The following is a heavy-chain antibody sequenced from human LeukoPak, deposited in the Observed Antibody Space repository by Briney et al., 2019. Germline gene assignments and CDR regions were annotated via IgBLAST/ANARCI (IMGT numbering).Heavy chain of an antibody. CDR2: ISAYNGNT. J-gene: IGHJ4*02. CDR1: GYTFTSCG. Sequence: ASVKVSCKASGYTFTSCGISWVRQAPGQGLEWMGWISAYNGNTNYAQKLQGRVTMTTDTSTSTAYMELRSLRSDDTAVYYCARDLREYSSGWYPFDYWGQGTLVTVSS. V-gene: IGHV1-18*01. CDR3: ARDLREYSSGWYPFDY. D-gene: IGHD6-19*01.